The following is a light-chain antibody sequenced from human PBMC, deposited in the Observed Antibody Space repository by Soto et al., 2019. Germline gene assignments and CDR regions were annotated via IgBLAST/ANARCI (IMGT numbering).Light chain of an antibody. V-gene: IGKV1-5*03. CDR1: QSLNRW. CDR3: QQYKSYPLT. J-gene: IGKJ4*01. CDR2: KTS. Sequence: DIQMTQSPATLAASVGDRVTITCRASQSLNRWLAWYRQKPGKAPKLLIFKTSSLESGVPSRFSSSGSATEFTLTISSLQPDDFATYYCQQYKSYPLTFGGGTKVEI.